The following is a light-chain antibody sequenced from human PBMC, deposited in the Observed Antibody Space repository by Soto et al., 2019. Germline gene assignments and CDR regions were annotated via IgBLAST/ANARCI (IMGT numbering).Light chain of an antibody. J-gene: IGLJ3*02. CDR1: SSNIGAGYD. V-gene: IGLV1-40*01. Sequence: QSVLTQPPSASGAPGQRVTISCTGSSSNIGAGYDAHWYQQVPGTTPKYLISGNNDRPSGVPDRFSGPKSGTSASLAITGLQAEDEGDYYCQAYDTSLRAWVFGGGTKLTVL. CDR2: GNN. CDR3: QAYDTSLRAWV.